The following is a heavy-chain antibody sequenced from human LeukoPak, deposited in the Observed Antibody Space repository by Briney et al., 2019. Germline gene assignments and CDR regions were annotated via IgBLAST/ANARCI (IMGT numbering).Heavy chain of an antibody. D-gene: IGHD6-13*01. Sequence: ASVKVSCKASGYTFTGYYMHWLRQATGQGLEWMGWMNPNSGNTGSEQKFQGRVTMTRDTSTSTVYMELSSLTSEDTAVYYCATSYSSSWTYFDYWGQGTLVTVSS. CDR1: GYTFTGYY. CDR2: MNPNSGNT. CDR3: ATSYSSSWTYFDY. J-gene: IGHJ4*02. V-gene: IGHV1-8*02.